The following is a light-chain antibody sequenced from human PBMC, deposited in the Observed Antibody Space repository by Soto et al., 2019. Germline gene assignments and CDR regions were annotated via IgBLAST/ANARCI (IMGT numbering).Light chain of an antibody. V-gene: IGKV1-9*01. CDR2: EES. Sequence: DIHLTQSPSSLSASVGDRVTITCRASQAIPNNLAWYQQKPGNPPKLLIYEESTLQSGVPSRFSGRKVGTQCILNLDSLQPEDFATYYWQQVKSYPRTFGGGTKVEIK. J-gene: IGKJ4*01. CDR3: QQVKSYPRT. CDR1: QAIPNN.